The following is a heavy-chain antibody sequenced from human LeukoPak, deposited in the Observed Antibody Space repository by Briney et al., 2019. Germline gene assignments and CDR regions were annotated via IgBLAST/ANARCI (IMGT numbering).Heavy chain of an antibody. CDR2: IIPIFGTA. D-gene: IGHD3-22*01. CDR1: GGTFIIYA. J-gene: IGHJ3*02. CDR3: ASVLDSSGYYAFDI. Sequence: SVTVSFKSSGGTFIIYAISWVRQAPGQGREGMGGIIPIFGTANYAQKFQGRVTITADKSTSTAYMELSSLRSEDTAVYYCASVLDSSGYYAFDIWGQGTMVTVSS. V-gene: IGHV1-69*06.